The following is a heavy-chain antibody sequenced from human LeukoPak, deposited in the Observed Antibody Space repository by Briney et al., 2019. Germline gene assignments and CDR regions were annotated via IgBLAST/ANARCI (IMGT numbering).Heavy chain of an antibody. CDR1: GFTFSSYG. CDR3: ARIGRSITMVRGVISYFDY. J-gene: IGHJ4*02. D-gene: IGHD3-10*01. Sequence: PGGSLRLSCAASGFTFSSYGMSWVRQAPGKGLEWVSAISAGGGSTYYADSVKGRFTISRDNSKNTLYLQMNSLRAEDTAVYYCARIGRSITMVRGVISYFDYWGQGTLVTVSS. V-gene: IGHV3-23*01. CDR2: ISAGGGST.